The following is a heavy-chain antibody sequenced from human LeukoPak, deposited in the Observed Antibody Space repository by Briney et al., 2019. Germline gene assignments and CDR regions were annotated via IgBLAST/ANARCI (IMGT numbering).Heavy chain of an antibody. Sequence: SVKVSCKASGFTFTSSAMQWVRQARGQRLEWIGWIVVGSGNTDCAQKFQERVTITRDLSTNTAYMELSSLRSEETAVYYCAADSAPDSSGHYYDAFDMWGQGTMVTVSA. D-gene: IGHD3-22*01. V-gene: IGHV1-58*02. J-gene: IGHJ3*02. CDR3: AADSAPDSSGHYYDAFDM. CDR1: GFTFTSSA. CDR2: IVVGSGNT.